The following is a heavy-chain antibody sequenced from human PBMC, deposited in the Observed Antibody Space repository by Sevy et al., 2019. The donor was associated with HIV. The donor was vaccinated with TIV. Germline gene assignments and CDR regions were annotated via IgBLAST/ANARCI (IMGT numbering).Heavy chain of an antibody. J-gene: IGHJ4*02. CDR1: GYSFTSYW. V-gene: IGHV5-51*01. CDR3: ATTSIAAAGPPHFDY. CDR2: ICPGDSDT. D-gene: IGHD6-13*01. Sequence: GESLKISCKGSGYSFTSYWIGWVRQMPGKGLEWMGIICPGDSDTRYNPSFQGHVTISADKSISTAYLQWSSLQASDPAMYYCATTSIAAAGPPHFDYWGQGTLVTVSS.